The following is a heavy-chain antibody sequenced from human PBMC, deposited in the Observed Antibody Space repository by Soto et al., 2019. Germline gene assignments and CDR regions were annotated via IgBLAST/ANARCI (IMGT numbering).Heavy chain of an antibody. CDR1: GDSISNYY. CDR3: ARHLWVGSSWYLGAFDS. D-gene: IGHD6-13*01. Sequence: SETLSLACTVSGDSISNYYWSWIRQPPGKGLEWIGYIYYSGSTNYNPSLKSRVTISVDTSKNQFSLKLSSVTAADTAVYYCARHLWVGSSWYLGAFDSWAQGTMVTVSS. V-gene: IGHV4-59*08. CDR2: IYYSGST. J-gene: IGHJ3*02.